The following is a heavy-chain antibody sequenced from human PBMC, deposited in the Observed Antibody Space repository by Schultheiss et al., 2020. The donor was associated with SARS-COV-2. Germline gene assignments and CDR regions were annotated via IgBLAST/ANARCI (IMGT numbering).Heavy chain of an antibody. V-gene: IGHV4-30-4*01. CDR2: IYDSGST. CDR3: ASIDSSGWMGGDAFDI. CDR1: GGSISSDDYY. Sequence: SETLSLTCTVSGGSISSDDYYWNWIRQPPGKGLEWIGYIYDSGSTYYNPSLKSRVTISVDTSKNQFSLKLSSVTAADTAVYYCASIDSSGWMGGDAFDIWGQGTMVTVSS. J-gene: IGHJ3*02. D-gene: IGHD3-22*01.